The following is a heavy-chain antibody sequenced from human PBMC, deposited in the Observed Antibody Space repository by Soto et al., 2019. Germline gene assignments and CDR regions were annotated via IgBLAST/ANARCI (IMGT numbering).Heavy chain of an antibody. CDR1: GGSISSGGYS. V-gene: IGHV4-30-2*01. CDR3: AGAHYGDFGYGMDV. CDR2: IYDSGFT. J-gene: IGHJ6*02. Sequence: QLQLQESGSGLVKPSQTLSLTCAVSGGSISSGGYSWSWIRQPPGKGLEWIGYIYDSGFTYYNPSPKRRVTISVDRSKNQFSLKLSSVTAADTAVYYCAGAHYGDFGYGMDVWGQGTTVTVSS. D-gene: IGHD4-17*01.